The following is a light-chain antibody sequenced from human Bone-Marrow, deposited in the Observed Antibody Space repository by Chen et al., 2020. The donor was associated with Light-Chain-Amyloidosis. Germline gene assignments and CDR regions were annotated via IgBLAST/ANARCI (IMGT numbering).Light chain of an antibody. Sequence: QSALTQPASVSGSPEQSITISCTGTSSDVGGDNHVSWYQQHPDKAPKLMIYEVTNRPSWVPDRFSVAKSDNTASLTISGHQTEDGTDNFCSSYTITNTLVVGSGTKVTVL. V-gene: IGLV2-14*01. CDR3: SSYTITNTLV. CDR2: EVT. J-gene: IGLJ1*01. CDR1: SSDVGGDNH.